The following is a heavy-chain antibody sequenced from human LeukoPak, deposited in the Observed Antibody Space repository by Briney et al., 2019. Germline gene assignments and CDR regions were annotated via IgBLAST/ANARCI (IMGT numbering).Heavy chain of an antibody. CDR2: ISNSGDTK. D-gene: IGHD3-10*01. Sequence: GGSLRLSCAASGFTFSVYEMNWVRQAPGKGLEWVSYISNSGDTKYYADSVKGRFTISRDDARNSLYLQMNSLKTEDTAVYYCTTLLLWFGELLTDGMDVWGQGTTVTVSS. J-gene: IGHJ6*02. CDR1: GFTFSVYE. V-gene: IGHV3-48*03. CDR3: TTLLLWFGELLTDGMDV.